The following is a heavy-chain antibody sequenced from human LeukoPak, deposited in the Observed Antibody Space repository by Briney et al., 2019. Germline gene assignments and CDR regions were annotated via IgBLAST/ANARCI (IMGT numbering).Heavy chain of an antibody. CDR1: GYTLTELS. V-gene: IGHV1-24*01. Sequence: ASVKVSCKVSGYTLTELSMHWVRQAPGKGLEWIGGFDPEDGETIYAQKFQGRVTMTEDTSTDTAYMELSSLRSEDTAVYYCATLGGQQPRRIWFDPWGQGTLVTVSS. D-gene: IGHD6-13*01. J-gene: IGHJ5*02. CDR3: ATLGGQQPRRIWFDP. CDR2: FDPEDGET.